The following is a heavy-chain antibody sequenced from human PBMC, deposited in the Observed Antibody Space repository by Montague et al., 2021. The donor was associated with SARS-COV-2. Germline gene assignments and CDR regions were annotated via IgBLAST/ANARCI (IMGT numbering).Heavy chain of an antibody. CDR1: GTSFSAYC. V-gene: IGHV4-34*01. J-gene: IGHJ6*03. CDR3: ARLRDGVVPSPILGVEPYYSYYYMDV. D-gene: IGHD2-15*01. Sequence: SETLSLTCAVHGTSFSAYCRNWIRQPPGKGLECNGVINLGGSTKSSPSLTRRLTISADTSKNQFSLTLTSVAAAATAVYYCARLRDGVVPSPILGVEPYYSYYYMDVWGRGTTVTVSS. CDR2: INLGGST.